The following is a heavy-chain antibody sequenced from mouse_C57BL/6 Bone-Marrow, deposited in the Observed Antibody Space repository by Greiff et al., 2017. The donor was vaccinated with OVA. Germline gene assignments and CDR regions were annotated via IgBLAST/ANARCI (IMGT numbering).Heavy chain of an antibody. Sequence: EVQLVESVAELVRPGASVKLSCTASGFNIKNSYMHWVKQRPEQGLEWIGRIDPANGNTKYAPKFQGKATLTADKSSSTAYLQLSSLSSEDAAVYCCASGNFGDIFYAMDYWGQGTTVTVSS. CDR2: IDPANGNT. V-gene: IGHV14-3*01. D-gene: IGHD2-13*01. CDR3: ASGNFGDIFYAMDY. CDR1: GFNIKNSY. J-gene: IGHJ4*01.